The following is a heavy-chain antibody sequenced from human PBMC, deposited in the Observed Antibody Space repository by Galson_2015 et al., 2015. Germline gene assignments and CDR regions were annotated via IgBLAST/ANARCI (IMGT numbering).Heavy chain of an antibody. CDR1: GLTCSNYA. J-gene: IGHJ4*02. Sequence: SLRLSCAASGLTCSNYAMNWVRQAAGKGLEWVSAISGSGGSTYYADSVKGRFTISRDNSKNTLYLQMSSLRAEDTAIYYCAKDLLGRELRGGFDYWGQGTLVTVSS. V-gene: IGHV3-23*01. D-gene: IGHD3-10*01. CDR2: ISGSGGST. CDR3: AKDLLGRELRGGFDY.